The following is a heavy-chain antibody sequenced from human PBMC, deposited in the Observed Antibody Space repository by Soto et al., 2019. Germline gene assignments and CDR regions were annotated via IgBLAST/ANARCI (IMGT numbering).Heavy chain of an antibody. Sequence: QVQLQESGPGLVKPSQTLSLTCSVSGVSINSGGYYWSWIRQHPGQGLEWIGDIYYSGNTYYNPSLKNRVTISKDTAKNLVLMKLRSETAAETTVCYCARVEVGEQPFVYWGEGTLVAVSS. V-gene: IGHV4-31*03. CDR1: GVSINSGGYY. CDR3: ARVEVGEQPFVY. J-gene: IGHJ4*02. D-gene: IGHD3-16*01. CDR2: IYYSGNT.